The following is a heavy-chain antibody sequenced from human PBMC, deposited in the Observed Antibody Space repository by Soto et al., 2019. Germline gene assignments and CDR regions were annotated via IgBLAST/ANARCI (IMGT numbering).Heavy chain of an antibody. V-gene: IGHV1-69*13. J-gene: IGHJ6*02. Sequence: SAKVSCKASGGTFSSYAIRWVRQAPGHGLEWMGGIIPIFGTANYAQKFQGRVTITADESTSTAYMELSSLRSEDTAVYYCARDSNIVATITEYYYYGMDVWGQGTTVTVSS. D-gene: IGHD5-12*01. CDR1: GGTFSSYA. CDR2: IIPIFGTA. CDR3: ARDSNIVATITEYYYYGMDV.